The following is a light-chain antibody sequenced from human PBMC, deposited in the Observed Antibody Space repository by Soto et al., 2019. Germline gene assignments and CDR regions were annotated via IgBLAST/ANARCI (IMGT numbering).Light chain of an antibody. CDR2: WAS. V-gene: IGKV4-1*01. J-gene: IGKJ4*01. CDR3: HQYFSVPLT. CDR1: QSVFYSSTNKNY. Sequence: DIVMTQSPDSLAVSLGELATIDCKSSQSVFYSSTNKNYLAWYQHKRGQPPKLLIYWASTRESGVPDRFSGSGSGTDFTLTSSSLQAEDVAVYYCHQYFSVPLTFGGGTKVEIK.